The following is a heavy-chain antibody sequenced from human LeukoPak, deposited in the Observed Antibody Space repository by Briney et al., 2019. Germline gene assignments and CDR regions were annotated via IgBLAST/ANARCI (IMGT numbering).Heavy chain of an antibody. CDR3: ARDMTPWRGDAFDI. J-gene: IGHJ3*02. CDR1: GFTFSSCS. CDR2: ISSSSSYI. D-gene: IGHD2-15*01. Sequence: PGGSLRLFCAASGFTFSSCSTNRVRQAPGKGVEWVSSISSSSSYIYYADSVKGRFTISRDNAKNSLYLQMNSQRAEDTAVYYCARDMTPWRGDAFDIWGQGTMVTVSS. V-gene: IGHV3-21*01.